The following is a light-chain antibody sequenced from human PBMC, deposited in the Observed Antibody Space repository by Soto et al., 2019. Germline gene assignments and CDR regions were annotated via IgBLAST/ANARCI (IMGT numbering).Light chain of an antibody. CDR1: GSDVGAYNY. Sequence: QSVLTQPASVSGSPGQSITISCTGTGSDVGAYNYVSWYQQHPDKAPKLMIYDVSDRPSGVSNRFSGSKSGNTASLTISGLQAEDEADYYCTSFTSSSTLYVFGAGTPLTVL. CDR2: DVS. J-gene: IGLJ1*01. CDR3: TSFTSSSTLYV. V-gene: IGLV2-14*01.